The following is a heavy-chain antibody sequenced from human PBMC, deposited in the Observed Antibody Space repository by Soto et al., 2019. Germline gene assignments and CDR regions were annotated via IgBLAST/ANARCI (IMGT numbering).Heavy chain of an antibody. J-gene: IGHJ4*02. CDR2: IYHSGST. D-gene: IGHD5-12*01. Sequence: PSETLSLTCAVSGGSISSGGYSWSWIRQPPGKGLEWIGYIYHSGSTYYNPSLKSRVTISVDRSKNQFSLKLSSVTAADTAVYYCARGGDGYKRPYYFDYWGQGTLVTVSS. CDR1: GGSISSGGYS. CDR3: ARGGDGYKRPYYFDY. V-gene: IGHV4-30-2*01.